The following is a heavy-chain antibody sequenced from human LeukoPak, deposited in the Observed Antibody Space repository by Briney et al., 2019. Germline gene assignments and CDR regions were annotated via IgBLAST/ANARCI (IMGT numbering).Heavy chain of an antibody. CDR2: IYPGDSDT. V-gene: IGHV5-51*01. CDR3: VRVLWTWALNYYYGMDV. D-gene: IGHD2-8*02. Sequence: GESLKISCTGSGYSFSTNWNGWVRQMPGKGLEWMGIIYPGDSDTRYSPSFQGQVTISADKSISTAYLQWNNLKASDTAMYYCVRVLWTWALNYYYGMDVWGQGTTVTVSS. J-gene: IGHJ6*02. CDR1: GYSFSTNW.